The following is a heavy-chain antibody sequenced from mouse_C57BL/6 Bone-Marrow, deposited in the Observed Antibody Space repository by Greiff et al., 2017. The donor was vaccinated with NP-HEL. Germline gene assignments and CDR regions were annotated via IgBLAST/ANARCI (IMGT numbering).Heavy chain of an antibody. V-gene: IGHV1-81*01. CDR3: AGSGVWLRRGYFDV. D-gene: IGHD2-2*01. J-gene: IGHJ1*03. CDR2: IYPRSGNT. CDR1: GYTFTSYG. Sequence: VQLQQSGAELARPGASVKLSCKASGYTFTSYGISWVKQRTGQGLEWIGEIYPRSGNTYYNEKFKGKATLTADKSSSTAYVELRSLTSEDSAGYFCAGSGVWLRRGYFDVWGTGTTVTVSS.